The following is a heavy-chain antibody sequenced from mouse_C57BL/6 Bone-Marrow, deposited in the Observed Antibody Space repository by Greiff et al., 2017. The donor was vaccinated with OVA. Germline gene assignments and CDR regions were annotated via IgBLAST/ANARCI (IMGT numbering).Heavy chain of an antibody. CDR3: ARSTLFYGGRIGYFDY. CDR2: LYWDDDK. Sequence: LQQSGPGILQSSQTLSLTCSFSGFSLSTSGMGVSWIRQPSGKGLEWLAHLYWDDDKRYNPFLKRRLTISKATSRDQVFLKITSEDSADTATYYWARSTLFYGGRIGYFDYWGQGTTLTVSS. D-gene: IGHD1-1*01. CDR1: GFSLSTSGMG. V-gene: IGHV8-12*01. J-gene: IGHJ2*01.